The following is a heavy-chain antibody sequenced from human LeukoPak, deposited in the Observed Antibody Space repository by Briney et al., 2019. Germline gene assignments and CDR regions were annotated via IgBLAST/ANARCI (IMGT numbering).Heavy chain of an antibody. CDR1: GGSISSSSYY. V-gene: IGHV4-61*01. J-gene: IGHJ4*02. CDR3: ARADLLGYCSSTSCPPETYFDY. Sequence: SETLSLTCTVSGGSISSSSYYWSWIRQPPGKGLEWIGYIYYSGSTNYNPSLKSRVTISVDTSKNQFSLKLSSVTAADTAVYYCARADLLGYCSSTSCPPETYFDYWGQGTLVTVSS. CDR2: IYYSGST. D-gene: IGHD2-2*01.